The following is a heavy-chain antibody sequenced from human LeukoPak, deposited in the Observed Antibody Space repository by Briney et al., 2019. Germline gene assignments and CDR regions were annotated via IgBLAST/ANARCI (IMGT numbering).Heavy chain of an antibody. CDR1: GYTFTGYY. CDR2: INPNSGGT. Sequence: ASVKVSCKASGYTFTGYYMHWVRQAPGQGLEWMGWINPNSGGTNYAQRLQGRVTMTTDTSTSTAYMELRSLRSDDTAVYYCARAGFVVVPSTAPHFDYWGQGTLVTVSS. V-gene: IGHV1-2*02. CDR3: ARAGFVVVPSTAPHFDY. J-gene: IGHJ4*02. D-gene: IGHD2-2*01.